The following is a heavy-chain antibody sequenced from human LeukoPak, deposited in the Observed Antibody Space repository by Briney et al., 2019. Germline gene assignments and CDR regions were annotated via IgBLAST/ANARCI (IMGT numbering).Heavy chain of an antibody. V-gene: IGHV3-7*01. D-gene: IGHD3-3*01. J-gene: IGHJ3*02. Sequence: QAGGSLRLSCAASGFTFSSYWMSWVRQAPGKGLEWVANIKQDGSEKYYVDSVKGRFTISRDNAKNSLYLQMNSLRAEDTAVYYRARDQMHDVLRFLEWTPASDAFDIWGQGTMVTVSS. CDR2: IKQDGSEK. CDR1: GFTFSSYW. CDR3: ARDQMHDVLRFLEWTPASDAFDI.